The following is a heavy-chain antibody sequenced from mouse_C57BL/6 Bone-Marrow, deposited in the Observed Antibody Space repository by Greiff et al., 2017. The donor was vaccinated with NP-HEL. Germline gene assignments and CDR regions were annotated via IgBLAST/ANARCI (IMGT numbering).Heavy chain of an antibody. CDR2: ISDGGSYT. J-gene: IGHJ2*01. CDR3: ARDYYGSRHFDY. CDR1: GFTFSSYA. D-gene: IGHD1-1*01. Sequence: EVHLVESGGGLVKPGGSLKLSCAASGFTFSSYAMSWVRQTPEKRLEWVATISDGGSYTYYPDNVKGRFTISRDNAKNNLYLQMSHLKSEDTAMYYCARDYYGSRHFDYWGQGTTLTVSS. V-gene: IGHV5-4*01.